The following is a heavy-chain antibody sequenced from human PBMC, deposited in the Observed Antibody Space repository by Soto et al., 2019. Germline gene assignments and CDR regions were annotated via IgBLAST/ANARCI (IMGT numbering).Heavy chain of an antibody. J-gene: IGHJ4*02. V-gene: IGHV1-8*01. CDR1: GYTFTDYD. D-gene: IGHD3-10*01. CDR3: ARGRSLLWFDN. CDR2: MNPNSGNT. Sequence: QVQLVQSGAEVKKPGASVKVSCKASGYTFTDYDINWVRQTTGHGLEWMGWMNPNSGNTDYAQRFQGRVTMTRDTSISTAYMGLSSLTSEDTAVYYCARGRSLLWFDNWRQGTLVTVSS.